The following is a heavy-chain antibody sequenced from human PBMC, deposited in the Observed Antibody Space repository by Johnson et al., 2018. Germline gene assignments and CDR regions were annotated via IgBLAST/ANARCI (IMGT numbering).Heavy chain of an antibody. Sequence: QVQLQESGGGLVNXGGSLRLSCTASGFTFNDYYMSWIRQAPGKGLEWVSYISSSGTTIYYADSVTGRFTISRDNANNSLSLQMDSLSAEDTAVYYCATPVVPAIYYDDMVVWGQGTTVTVSS. CDR3: ATPVVPAIYYDDMVV. J-gene: IGHJ6*02. V-gene: IGHV3-11*01. CDR1: GFTFNDYY. D-gene: IGHD2-2*01. CDR2: ISSSGTTI.